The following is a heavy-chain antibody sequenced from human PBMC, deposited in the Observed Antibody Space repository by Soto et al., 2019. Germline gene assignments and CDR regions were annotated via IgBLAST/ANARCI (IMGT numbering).Heavy chain of an antibody. J-gene: IGHJ3*02. CDR2: ISAYSGGT. Sequence: ASVKVSCKASGYTFTSYGISWVRQAPGQGLEWMGWISAYSGGTNYAQKFQGWVTMTRDTSISTAYMELSRLRSDDTAVYYCARGSIAARPGAFDIWGQGTMVTVSS. V-gene: IGHV1-2*04. CDR3: ARGSIAARPGAFDI. CDR1: GYTFTSYG. D-gene: IGHD6-6*01.